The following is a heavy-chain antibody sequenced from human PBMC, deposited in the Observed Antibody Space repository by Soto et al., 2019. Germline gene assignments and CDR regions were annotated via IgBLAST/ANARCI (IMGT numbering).Heavy chain of an antibody. Sequence: QVPLVESGGGVLQPGRPLRLSCAAAGFTFSRYGMHWVRQAPGQGLEWVAVIWYDGSNKYYADSVKGRFTTSRDNSKNGLYLQMNSLRAEDTVVYYCARDPWHQFFDYWGQGTLVTVSS. V-gene: IGHV3-33*01. CDR1: GFTFSRYG. D-gene: IGHD2-2*01. J-gene: IGHJ4*02. CDR3: ARDPWHQFFDY. CDR2: IWYDGSNK.